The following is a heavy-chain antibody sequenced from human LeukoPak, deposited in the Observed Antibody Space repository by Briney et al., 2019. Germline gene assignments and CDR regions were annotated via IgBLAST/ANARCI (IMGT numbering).Heavy chain of an antibody. CDR1: GFTFSSYW. V-gene: IGHV3-7*01. D-gene: IGHD2-2*01. CDR2: TDQVEGER. J-gene: IGHJ4*02. Sequence: GGSLRLSCTASGFTFSSYWMSLVRQAPGKGLEWVANTDQVEGERYYVDSVKGRFTISRDISTDTLWLQMDSLRTEDTAVYYCAKGPLRGTAAAIDYWGQGTLVTVSS. CDR3: AKGPLRGTAAAIDY.